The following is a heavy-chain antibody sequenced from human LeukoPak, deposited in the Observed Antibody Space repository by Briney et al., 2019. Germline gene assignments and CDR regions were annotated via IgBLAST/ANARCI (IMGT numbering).Heavy chain of an antibody. CDR3: ARDMTTATTCYLQH. J-gene: IGHJ1*01. CDR1: GFTFSTYS. D-gene: IGHD4-17*01. V-gene: IGHV3-21*01. Sequence: GGSLRLSCAASGFTFSTYSMNWVRQAPGKGLEWVSSISSSSNYIYYADSVKGRFSISRDDAKNSLFLQMHGLRAEDTAVYYCARDMTTATTCYLQHWGQGTLVTVSS. CDR2: ISSSSNYI.